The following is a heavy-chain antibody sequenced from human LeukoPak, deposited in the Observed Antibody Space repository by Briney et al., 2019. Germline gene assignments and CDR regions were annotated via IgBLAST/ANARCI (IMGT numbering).Heavy chain of an antibody. Sequence: PGGSLRLSCAASGFTFSTYSMNWVRQAPGKGLEWASSISSSSSYIYYADSVKGRFTISRDNAKNLLYLQMNSLRAEDTAVYYCARDRGYCSGGSCYSVLDYWGQGTLVTVSS. D-gene: IGHD2-15*01. CDR1: GFTFSTYS. CDR2: ISSSSSYI. CDR3: ARDRGYCSGGSCYSVLDY. J-gene: IGHJ4*02. V-gene: IGHV3-21*06.